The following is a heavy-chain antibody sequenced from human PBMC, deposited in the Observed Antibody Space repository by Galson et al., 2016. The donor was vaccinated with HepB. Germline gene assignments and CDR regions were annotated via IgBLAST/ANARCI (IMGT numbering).Heavy chain of an antibody. CDR3: AGGTLGTTATMAFDY. Sequence: SETLSLTCDVSGGSISSNYWWGWVRQSPEKGFEWIGEIYQTGTANYNPSFTRRATISVDTSKNQISLRLDSVTAADTAVYYCAGGTLGTTATMAFDYWGQGTLVSVSS. CDR1: GGSISSNYW. V-gene: IGHV4-4*02. CDR2: IYQTGTA. J-gene: IGHJ4*02. D-gene: IGHD1-26*01.